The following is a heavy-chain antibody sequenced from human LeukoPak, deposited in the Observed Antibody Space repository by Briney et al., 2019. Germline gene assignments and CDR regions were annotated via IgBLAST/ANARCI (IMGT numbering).Heavy chain of an antibody. J-gene: IGHJ4*02. V-gene: IGHV3-23*01. D-gene: IGHD2-2*01. CDR2: ISGSGGST. Sequence: GGSLRLSCAASRFTFSSYAMSWVRQAPGKGLEWVSAISGSGGSTYYADSVKGRFTISRDNSKNTLYLQMNSLRAEDTAVYYCAKYDCSSTSCANFDYWGQGTLVTVSS. CDR3: AKYDCSSTSCANFDY. CDR1: RFTFSSYA.